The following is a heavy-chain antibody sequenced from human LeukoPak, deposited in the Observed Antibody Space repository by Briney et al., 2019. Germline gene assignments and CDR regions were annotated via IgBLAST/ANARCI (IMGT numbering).Heavy chain of an antibody. V-gene: IGHV4-38-2*01. Sequence: SETLSLTCGVSHYVLRSSAYYWGCIRQPPGNGLESLVSVYHNGVTSYESSIDSRLTISVNTSNKQFSLKTTLVTAANTVVYVCARLGGVYFRGGIDSWGRGTLVTVTS. CDR2: VYHNGVT. D-gene: IGHD2/OR15-2a*01. J-gene: IGHJ4*02. CDR3: ARLGGVYFRGGIDS. CDR1: HYVLRSSAYY.